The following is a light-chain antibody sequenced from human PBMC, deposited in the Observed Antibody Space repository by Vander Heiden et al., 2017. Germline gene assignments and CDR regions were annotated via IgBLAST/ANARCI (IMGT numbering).Light chain of an antibody. V-gene: IGKV6D-21*02. CDR1: QSIGSN. CDR2: YAS. CDR3: HQSSSLPWT. Sequence: ELVLTQSPDFQSVTPREKITITCRASQSIGSNLHWYQQKPDQSPKLVVKYASQSISGVPSRFSGSGSGTDFTLTINGLEEEDAAAYYCHQSSSLPWTFGQGTKVEF. J-gene: IGKJ1*01.